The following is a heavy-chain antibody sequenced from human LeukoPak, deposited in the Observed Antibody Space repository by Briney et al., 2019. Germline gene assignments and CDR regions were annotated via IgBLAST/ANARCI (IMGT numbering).Heavy chain of an antibody. D-gene: IGHD5-12*01. Sequence: SETLSLTCTVSGGSISSSTYYWGWIRQPPGKGLEWIGNLYYSGSTYYNPSLKSRVTISVDTSKNQFSLKLSSVTAADTAVYYCARQAISGYDPPPFDSWGQGTLVTVSS. J-gene: IGHJ4*02. V-gene: IGHV4-39*01. CDR2: LYYSGST. CDR3: ARQAISGYDPPPFDS. CDR1: GGSISSSTYY.